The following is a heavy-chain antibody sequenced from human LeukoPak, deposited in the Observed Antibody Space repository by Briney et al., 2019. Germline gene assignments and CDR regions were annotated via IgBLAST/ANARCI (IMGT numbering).Heavy chain of an antibody. D-gene: IGHD3-10*01. CDR2: ITSCSIL. V-gene: IGHV3-48*02. CDR3: ARGMYYYGSGGLDY. Sequence: GESLRLSCAASGFTFSRDNMNWVRQAPGKGLEWVSYITSCSILYYADSVKGRFTISRDNAKNSQYLQMHSLRDEDTAVYYCARGMYYYGSGGLDYWGQGTLVTVSS. CDR1: GFTFSRDN. J-gene: IGHJ4*02.